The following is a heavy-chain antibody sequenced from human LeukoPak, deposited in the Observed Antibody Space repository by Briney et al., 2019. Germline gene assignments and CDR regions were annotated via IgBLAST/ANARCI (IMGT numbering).Heavy chain of an antibody. CDR2: IKQDGSEK. D-gene: IGHD3-9*01. CDR3: ARVRGYDILTGYYSPYFDY. J-gene: IGHJ4*02. Sequence: GGSLRLSCAASGFTFSSYWMSWVRQAPGKGLEWVAIIKQDGSEKYYVDSVKGRFTISRDNAKNSLYLQMNSLRAEDTAVYYCARVRGYDILTGYYSPYFDYWGQGTLVTVSS. CDR1: GFTFSSYW. V-gene: IGHV3-7*01.